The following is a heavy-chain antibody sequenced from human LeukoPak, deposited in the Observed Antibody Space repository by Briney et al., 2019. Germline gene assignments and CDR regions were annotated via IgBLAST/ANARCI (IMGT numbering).Heavy chain of an antibody. V-gene: IGHV3-21*01. CDR1: GFTFSSYS. Sequence: GGSLRLSCAASGFTFSSYSMNWVRQAPGKGLEWVSSISSSSNYIYYADSLKGRFTISRDNAKNSLYLQMNSLRAEDTAVYYCARVLESEMATIGATDYWGQGTLVTVSS. D-gene: IGHD5-24*01. CDR3: ARVLESEMATIGATDY. J-gene: IGHJ4*02. CDR2: ISSSSNYI.